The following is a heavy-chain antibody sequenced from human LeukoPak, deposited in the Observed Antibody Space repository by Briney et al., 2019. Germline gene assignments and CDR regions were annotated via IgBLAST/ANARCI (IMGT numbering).Heavy chain of an antibody. CDR1: GFTFSKYS. V-gene: IGHV3-21*01. J-gene: IGHJ4*02. Sequence: KAGGSLRLSCAASGFTFSKYSMNWFRQAPGKGLEWVSSISASTYYIYYADSVKGRFTVSRDNAKNSLYLQMNSLRAEDTAVYFCARDLADCGGDCYDPDYWGQGTLVIVSS. CDR2: ISASTYYI. D-gene: IGHD2-21*02. CDR3: ARDLADCGGDCYDPDY.